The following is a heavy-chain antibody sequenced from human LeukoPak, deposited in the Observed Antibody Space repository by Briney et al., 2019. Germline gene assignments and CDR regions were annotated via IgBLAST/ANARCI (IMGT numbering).Heavy chain of an antibody. CDR2: IIPIFGTA. J-gene: IGHJ4*02. D-gene: IGHD3-3*01. Sequence: SVKVSCKASGYTFSSYDINWVRQAPGQGLEWLGVIIPIFGTANNAQKFQGRVTITADESTSTVYMELSSLRSEDTAVYYCARAMHDYDLWTGGGYWGQGAQVTVSS. CDR1: GYTFSSYD. V-gene: IGHV1-69*13. CDR3: ARAMHDYDLWTGGGY.